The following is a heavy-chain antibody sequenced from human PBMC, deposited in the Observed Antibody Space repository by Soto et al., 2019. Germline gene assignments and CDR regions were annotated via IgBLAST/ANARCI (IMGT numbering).Heavy chain of an antibody. V-gene: IGHV4-39*07. J-gene: IGHJ6*02. CDR3: ARDSSSQTYYYYYYYGMDV. CDR1: GGSISSSPYF. CDR2: VSYSGST. Sequence: SETLSLTCTVSGGSISSSPYFWGWIRQPPGKGLEWIASVSYSGSTNYNPSLKSRVTISVDTSKNQFSLKLSSVTAADTAVYYCARDSSSQTYYYYYYYGMDVWGQGTTVTVSS. D-gene: IGHD1-26*01.